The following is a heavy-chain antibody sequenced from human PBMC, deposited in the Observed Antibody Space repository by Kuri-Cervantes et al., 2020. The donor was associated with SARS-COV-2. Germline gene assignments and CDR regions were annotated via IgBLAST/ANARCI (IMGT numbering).Heavy chain of an antibody. Sequence: GESLKISCAASGFTFSSYAMHWVRQAPGKGLEWVAVISYDGSNNYYADSVKGRFTISRDNSKNTLYLQMNSLRAEDTAVYYCASTQYYYDSSGYFTTWGQGTLVTVSS. V-gene: IGHV3-30*04. D-gene: IGHD3-22*01. CDR3: ASTQYYYDSSGYFTT. J-gene: IGHJ4*02. CDR2: ISYDGSNN. CDR1: GFTFSSYA.